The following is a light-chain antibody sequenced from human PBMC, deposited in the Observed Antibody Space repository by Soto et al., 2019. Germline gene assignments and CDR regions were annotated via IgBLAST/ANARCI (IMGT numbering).Light chain of an antibody. CDR1: QSVGIN. Sequence: ETVMTQSPATLSVSPGERITLSCRASQSVGINLAWYQQKPGQAPRLLIYAASSRATSIPARFIGDGSGTEFSLTISSLQSEDCAVYSCQQYNDWSPGGAFGQGTKLEIK. V-gene: IGKV3-15*01. CDR3: QQYNDWSPGGA. CDR2: AAS. J-gene: IGKJ2*01.